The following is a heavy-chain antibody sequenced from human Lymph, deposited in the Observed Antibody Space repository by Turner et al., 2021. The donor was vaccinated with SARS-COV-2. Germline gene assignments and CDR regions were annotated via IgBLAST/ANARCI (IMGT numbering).Heavy chain of an antibody. V-gene: IGHV1-24*01. CDR1: GYTLTELS. J-gene: IGHJ6*02. CDR2: FDPEDSKT. D-gene: IGHD6-19*01. CDR3: ATDRSSGWPHYYYYTMDV. Sequence: QVQPVQSGAEVKKHGASVKVSCKVSGYTLTELSMQWVRQAPGNGLGWMGCFDPEDSKTINAQKFQGRVTMTEDTSTDTAYMELSSLRSEDAAVYYCATDRSSGWPHYYYYTMDVWGQGTTVTVSS.